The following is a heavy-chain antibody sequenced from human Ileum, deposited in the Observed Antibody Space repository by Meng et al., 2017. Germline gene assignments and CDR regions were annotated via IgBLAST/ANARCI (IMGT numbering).Heavy chain of an antibody. V-gene: IGHV5-51*01. Sequence: GESLKISCKGSGYTFSSYWIGWVRQMPGKGLEWMGIIYPGDSDARYSPSFQGQVTISADKSISTAYLQWSSLKASDTAMYYCARSPSKYWYFDLWGRGTLVTVSS. J-gene: IGHJ2*01. CDR3: ARSPSKYWYFDL. CDR1: GYTFSSYW. CDR2: IYPGDSDA.